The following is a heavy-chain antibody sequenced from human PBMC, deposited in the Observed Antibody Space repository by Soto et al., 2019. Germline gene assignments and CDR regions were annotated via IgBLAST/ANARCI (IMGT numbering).Heavy chain of an antibody. Sequence: ETLSLTCTVSGGSVSSGSYYWSWIRQPPGKGLEWIGYIYYSGSTNYNPSLKSRVTISVDTSKNQFSLKLSSVTAADTAVYYCARQHRGFDYWGQGTLVTVSS. J-gene: IGHJ4*02. CDR1: GGSVSSGSYY. D-gene: IGHD6-13*01. CDR2: IYYSGST. CDR3: ARQHRGFDY. V-gene: IGHV4-61*01.